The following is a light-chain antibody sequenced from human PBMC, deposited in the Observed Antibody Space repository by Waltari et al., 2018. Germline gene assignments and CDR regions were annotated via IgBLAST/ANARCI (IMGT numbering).Light chain of an antibody. CDR3: QQTYKSPPT. CDR2: DAS. Sequence: DVLVTQSPSSLSASVGDRVTITCRASHYIANFLNWYQHMPGKAPRLLIHDASTLQPGVSPRFSGSTSGTDSILTIDNLHPEDFATYYCQQTYKSPPTFGPGTKVDV. CDR1: HYIANF. V-gene: IGKV1-39*01. J-gene: IGKJ3*01.